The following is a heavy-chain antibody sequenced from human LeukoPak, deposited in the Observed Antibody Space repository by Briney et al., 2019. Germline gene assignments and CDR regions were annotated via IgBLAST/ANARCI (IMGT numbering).Heavy chain of an antibody. J-gene: IGHJ4*02. V-gene: IGHV4-39*01. CDR1: GGSISSSSYY. D-gene: IGHD3-22*01. Sequence: PSETLSLTCTVSGGSISSSSYYWGWIRQPPGKGLEWIGSIYYSGSTYYNPPLKSRVTISVDTSKNQFSLNLSSVTAADTAVYYCARLYYDSSGYYQICYFDYWGQGTLVTVSS. CDR3: ARLYYDSSGYYQICYFDY. CDR2: IYYSGST.